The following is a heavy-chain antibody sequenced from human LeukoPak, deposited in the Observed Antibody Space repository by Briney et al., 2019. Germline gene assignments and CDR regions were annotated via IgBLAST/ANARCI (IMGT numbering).Heavy chain of an antibody. Sequence: GGSLRLSCTASGFTFSSYTMSWVRQAPGKGPEWVSPFGTRSTSVYHAGSVKGRFAISRDNAKNSLYLQMNSLRAEDTALYYCAREVSEGFDFWGQGTLVTVSS. CDR1: GFTFSSYT. V-gene: IGHV3-21*01. CDR2: FGTRSTSV. D-gene: IGHD3-22*01. CDR3: AREVSEGFDF. J-gene: IGHJ4*02.